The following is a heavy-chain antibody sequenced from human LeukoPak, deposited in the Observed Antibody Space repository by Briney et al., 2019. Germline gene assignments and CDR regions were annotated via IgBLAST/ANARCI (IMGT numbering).Heavy chain of an antibody. V-gene: IGHV4-59*08. Sequence: SETLSLTCTVSGGSISTYYGNWIRQAPGKGLEWIGYIYYSGSTNYNPSLKSRVTISVDTSKNQFSLKLNSVTAADTAVYYCARHYGPWGQGTLVTVSS. CDR2: IYYSGST. CDR3: ARHYGP. CDR1: GGSISTYY. D-gene: IGHD3-10*01. J-gene: IGHJ5*02.